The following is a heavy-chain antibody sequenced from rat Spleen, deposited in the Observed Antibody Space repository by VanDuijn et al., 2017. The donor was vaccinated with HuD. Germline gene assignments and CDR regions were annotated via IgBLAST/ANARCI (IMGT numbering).Heavy chain of an antibody. V-gene: IGHV2-45*01. Sequence: QVQLKESGPGLVQPSETLSLTCTVSGFSLTSYNVHWVRPPPGKGLEWMGVMWSSGSADYNSVLKSRLSISRDTSKNQVFLKMNSLQSEDTTTYYCARGAYGGYSEWFDYWGQGVMVTVSS. CDR2: MWSSGSA. D-gene: IGHD1-11*01. CDR3: ARGAYGGYSEWFDY. CDR1: GFSLTSYN. J-gene: IGHJ2*01.